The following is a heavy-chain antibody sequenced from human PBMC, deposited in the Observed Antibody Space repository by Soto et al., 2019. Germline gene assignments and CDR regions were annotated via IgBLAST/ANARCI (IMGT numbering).Heavy chain of an antibody. CDR3: ARGSSSGYYYFDY. D-gene: IGHD3-22*01. Sequence: ASVKVSCKAFGYTFTSYYLHWVRQAPGQGLEWMGIINPSGGGPSYAQRFQARVTMTRDTSTSTVYMELSSLRSEDTAVYYCARGSSSGYYYFDYWGQGTLVTVSS. J-gene: IGHJ4*02. V-gene: IGHV1-46*01. CDR2: INPSGGGP. CDR1: GYTFTSYY.